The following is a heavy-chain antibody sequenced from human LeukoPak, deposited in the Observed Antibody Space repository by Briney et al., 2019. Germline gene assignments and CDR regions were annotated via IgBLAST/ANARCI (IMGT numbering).Heavy chain of an antibody. D-gene: IGHD3-16*01. Sequence: PSETLSLTCTVSGGSISGTYYCSWIRQPPRRGLEWIGYIYYTGTTDSNPSLNSRVTISLDTSKNQFSLNLSSVTAADTAVYYCARRWVYDKRAFDAWGQGTMVTVSS. V-gene: IGHV4-59*08. CDR3: ARRWVYDKRAFDA. CDR1: GGSISGTYY. J-gene: IGHJ3*01. CDR2: IYYTGTT.